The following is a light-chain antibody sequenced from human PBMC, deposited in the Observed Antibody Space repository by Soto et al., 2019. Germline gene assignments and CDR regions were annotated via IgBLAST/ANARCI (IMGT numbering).Light chain of an antibody. J-gene: IGKJ1*01. CDR3: QQYNDWHMT. Sequence: EILMTQSPVTLSVSPGERVTLSCRASQSVSDNLAWYQQKPGQAPSLLIYGAFTMATDVEARFSGDGSGTEFTLTISSLQSEDVALYYCQQYNDWHMTFGQGTKVEI. V-gene: IGKV3-15*01. CDR2: GAF. CDR1: QSVSDN.